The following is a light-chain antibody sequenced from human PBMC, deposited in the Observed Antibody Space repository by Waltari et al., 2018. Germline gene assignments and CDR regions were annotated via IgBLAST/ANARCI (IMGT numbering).Light chain of an antibody. CDR1: SNDVGGYNY. J-gene: IGLJ2*01. Sequence: QSALTQPASVSGSPGQSITISCTGTSNDVGGYNYVSWYQQYPGKSPKLWIYDVTKRPSGCSNRFSGSKSGNTASLTISGLQAEDEADYYCCSYASIYPFRVFGGGSKLTVL. CDR3: CSYASIYPFRV. CDR2: DVT. V-gene: IGLV2-23*02.